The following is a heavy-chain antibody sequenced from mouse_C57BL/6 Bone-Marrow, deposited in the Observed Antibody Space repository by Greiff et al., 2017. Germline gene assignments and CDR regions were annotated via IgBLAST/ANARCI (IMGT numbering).Heavy chain of an antibody. CDR2: ISNLAYSI. Sequence: EVQVVESGGGLVQPGGSLKLSCAASGFTFSDYGMAWVRQAPRKGPEWVAFISNLAYSIYYADTVTGRFTISRENAKNTLYLEMSSLRSEDTAMYYCARGVSFAYWGQGTLVTVSA. CDR1: GFTFSDYG. V-gene: IGHV5-15*01. J-gene: IGHJ3*01. CDR3: ARGVSFAY.